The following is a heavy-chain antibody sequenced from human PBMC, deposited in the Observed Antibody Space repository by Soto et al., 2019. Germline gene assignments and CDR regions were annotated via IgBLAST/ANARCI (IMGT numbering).Heavy chain of an antibody. CDR2: ISYDGSDI. CDR1: GFIFSNYG. Sequence: QVQLVESGGGVVQPGRSLRLSCVGSGFIFSNYGMHWVRQAPGKGLEWVAFISYDGSDILYADSVKGRFTISRDNSKSTLFLHMIRPTADDTAIYFCAIVRVADSSLHHWSQGTLGTVSS. CDR3: AIVRVADSSLHH. V-gene: IGHV3-30*03. J-gene: IGHJ4*02. D-gene: IGHD3-10*02.